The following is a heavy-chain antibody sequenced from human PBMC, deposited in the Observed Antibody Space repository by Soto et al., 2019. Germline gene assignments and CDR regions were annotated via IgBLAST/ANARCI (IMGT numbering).Heavy chain of an antibody. CDR3: ARDKSVDGENYYYGMDV. D-gene: IGHD3-10*01. J-gene: IGHJ6*02. Sequence: SETLSLTCTVSGGSISRYYWSWIRQPAGKGLEWIGRIYTSGSTNYNPSLKSRVTMSVDTSKNQFSLKLSSVTAADTAVYYCARDKSVDGENYYYGMDVWGQGTTVTVSS. CDR2: IYTSGST. V-gene: IGHV4-4*07. CDR1: GGSISRYY.